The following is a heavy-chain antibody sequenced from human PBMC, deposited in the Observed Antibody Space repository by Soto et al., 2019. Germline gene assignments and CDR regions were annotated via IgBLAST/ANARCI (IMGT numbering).Heavy chain of an antibody. J-gene: IGHJ1*01. CDR3: TRGPRASSGGTGAY. D-gene: IGHD2-2*01. Sequence: EVQLVESEGGLVQPGGSLRLSCAASGFSFDSYWMHWVRQAPGQGPMWVSRIDYDGTTTNYADSVKGRFTISRDNAKSTLYLQMNSLRPEDTAVYYCTRGPRASSGGTGAYWGKGTLVTVSS. V-gene: IGHV3-74*01. CDR1: GFSFDSYW. CDR2: IDYDGTTT.